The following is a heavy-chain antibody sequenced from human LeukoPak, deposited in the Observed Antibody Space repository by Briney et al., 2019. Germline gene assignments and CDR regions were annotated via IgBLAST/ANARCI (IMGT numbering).Heavy chain of an antibody. Sequence: GGSLRLSCAASGFTFSSYAMHWVRQAPGKGLEWVAVISYDGSNKYYADSVKGRFTISRDNSKNTLYLQMNSLRAEDTAVYYCAKAFVWDYYDSSGYPDLDYYGMDVWGQGTTVTVSS. D-gene: IGHD3-22*01. CDR1: GFTFSSYA. V-gene: IGHV3-30-3*01. CDR2: ISYDGSNK. CDR3: AKAFVWDYYDSSGYPDLDYYGMDV. J-gene: IGHJ6*02.